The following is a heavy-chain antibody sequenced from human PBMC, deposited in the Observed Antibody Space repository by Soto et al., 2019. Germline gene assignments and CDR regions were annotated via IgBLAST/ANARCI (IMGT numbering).Heavy chain of an antibody. V-gene: IGHV5-51*07. CDR2: IYPGDSDT. CDR3: ARLVYCSGTTCYIPYYYFYMDV. J-gene: IGHJ6*03. Sequence: PGESLKISCKGSGDRVCSYWSGWFHQIPGKGLEWMGIIYPGDSDTRYSPSFQGQVTISADKSISTAYLQWSSLKASDTAMYYCARLVYCSGTTCYIPYYYFYMDVWGKGTTVTSP. CDR1: GDRVCSYW. D-gene: IGHD2-2*02.